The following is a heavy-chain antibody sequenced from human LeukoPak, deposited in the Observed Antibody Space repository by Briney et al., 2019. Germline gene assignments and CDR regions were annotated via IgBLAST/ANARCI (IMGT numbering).Heavy chain of an antibody. CDR2: IWYDGSNK. CDR1: GFTFSSYG. V-gene: IGHV3-33*03. Sequence: GGSLRLSCAASGFTFSSYGMHWVRQAPGKGLEWVAVIWYDGSNKYYADSVKGRFTISRDKSKNTLYLQMNSLRAEDTAVYYCAKGGFGFPFDYWGQGTLVTVSS. J-gene: IGHJ4*02. CDR3: AKGGFGFPFDY. D-gene: IGHD3-10*01.